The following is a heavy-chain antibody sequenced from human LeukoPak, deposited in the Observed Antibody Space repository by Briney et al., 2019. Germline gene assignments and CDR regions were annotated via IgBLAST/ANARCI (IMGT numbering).Heavy chain of an antibody. CDR3: ARLYGETYYYGMDV. V-gene: IGHV1-3*01. CDR1: GYTFTSHA. Sequence: ASVKVSCKASGYTFTSHAMHWVRQAPGQRLEWMGWINAGNGNTKYSQKFQGRVTITRDTSASTAYMELSSLRSEDTAVYYCARLYGETYYYGMDVWGQGTTVTVSS. CDR2: INAGNGNT. J-gene: IGHJ6*02. D-gene: IGHD4-17*01.